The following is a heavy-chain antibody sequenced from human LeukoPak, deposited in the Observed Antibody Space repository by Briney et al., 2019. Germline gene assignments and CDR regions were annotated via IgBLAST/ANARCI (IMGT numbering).Heavy chain of an antibody. Sequence: SETLSLTCAVYGGSFSGYYRSWIRQPPGKGLEWIGEINHSGSTNYNPSLKSRVTISVDTSKNQFSLKLSSVTAADTAVYYCARGINLHGGWYRTRQYYFDYWGQGTLVTVSS. D-gene: IGHD6-19*01. J-gene: IGHJ4*02. V-gene: IGHV4-34*01. CDR3: ARGINLHGGWYRTRQYYFDY. CDR1: GGSFSGYY. CDR2: INHSGST.